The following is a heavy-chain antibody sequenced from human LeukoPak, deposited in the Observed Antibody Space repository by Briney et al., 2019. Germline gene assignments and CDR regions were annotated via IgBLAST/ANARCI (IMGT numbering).Heavy chain of an antibody. CDR3: TTAFYQGSAYFDY. CDR2: IKSKTDGGTT. D-gene: IGHD2/OR15-2a*01. J-gene: IGHJ4*02. CDR1: EFTFTNAW. Sequence: GGSLRLSCVASEFTFTNAWMTWVRQAPGKGLEWVGHIKSKTDGGTTDYAAPVKGRFTISRDDSKNTLYLQMNSLKTEDTAVYYCTTAFYQGSAYFDYWGQGTLVTVSS. V-gene: IGHV3-15*01.